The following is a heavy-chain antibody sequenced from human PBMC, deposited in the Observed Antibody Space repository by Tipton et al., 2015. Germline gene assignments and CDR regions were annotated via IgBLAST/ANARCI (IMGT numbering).Heavy chain of an antibody. CDR2: IYPGDSET. CDR3: AGHRDSSGYYQHDGFNI. J-gene: IGHJ3*02. CDR1: GYSFTSYW. V-gene: IGHV5-51*01. D-gene: IGHD3-22*01. Sequence: QLVQSGAEVKKPGESLKISCKGSGYSFTSYWIGWVRQMPGKGLELMGIIYPGDSETTYSPSFQGQGTISADKSISTAYLQWSSLKASDTAMYYCAGHRDSSGYYQHDGFNIWGQGTMVTVSS.